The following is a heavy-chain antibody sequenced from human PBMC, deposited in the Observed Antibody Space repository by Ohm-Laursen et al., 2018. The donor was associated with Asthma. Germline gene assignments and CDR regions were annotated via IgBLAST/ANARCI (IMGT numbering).Heavy chain of an antibody. CDR2: IYIGNT. V-gene: IGHV1-18*01. CDR1: GGTFSSYS. D-gene: IGHD2-21*01. CDR3: VRDVVDRFDY. J-gene: IGHJ4*02. Sequence: VSSVKVSCKASGGTFSSYSISWVRQAPGQRPEWMGWIYIGNTNYAPNFRDRITMTTDTSTNTAYMELRSLTSDDTAVYYCVRDVVDRFDYWGQGSLVIVSS.